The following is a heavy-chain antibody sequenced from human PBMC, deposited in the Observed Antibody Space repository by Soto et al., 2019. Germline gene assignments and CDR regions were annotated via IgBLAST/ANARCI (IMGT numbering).Heavy chain of an antibody. CDR3: AKGEAYCITTSCYAISYYYGLDV. V-gene: IGHV1-18*01. D-gene: IGHD2-2*01. Sequence: TSVKVSCEASGYRYTSYGISWVRQAPGQGLEWMGWISAYNGNTNYAQKLQGRVTMTTDTSTSTAYMELRSLRSDDTAVYYCAKGEAYCITTSCYAISYYYGLDVWGQGTTVTVSS. J-gene: IGHJ6*02. CDR1: GYRYTSYG. CDR2: ISAYNGNT.